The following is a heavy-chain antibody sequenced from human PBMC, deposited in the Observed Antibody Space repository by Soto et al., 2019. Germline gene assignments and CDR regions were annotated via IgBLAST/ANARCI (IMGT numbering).Heavy chain of an antibody. CDR1: GFTFSDYA. CDR2: ISDDGINK. Sequence: GGSLRLSCSASGFTFSDYARHWVRQAPGKGLEWVAVISDDGINKYIADSVKGRFIISRDNSKNTVFLQMSSLGPEDTAIYYCARRLTASVTAIGYWGQGTLVTVSS. D-gene: IGHD2-21*02. J-gene: IGHJ4*02. CDR3: ARRLTASVTAIGY. V-gene: IGHV3-30-3*01.